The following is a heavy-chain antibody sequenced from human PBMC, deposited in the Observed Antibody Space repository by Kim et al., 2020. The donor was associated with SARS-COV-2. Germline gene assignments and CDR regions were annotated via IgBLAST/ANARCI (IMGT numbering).Heavy chain of an antibody. CDR2: IYHSGST. D-gene: IGHD3-16*01. V-gene: IGHV4-30-2*01. CDR3: ALSNRGTAAFDI. Sequence: SETLSLTCAVSGGSISSGGYSWSWIRQPPGKGLEWIGYIYHSGSTYYNPSLKSRVTISVDRSKNQFSLKLSSVTAADTAVYYCALSNRGTAAFDIWGQGTMVTVSS. J-gene: IGHJ3*02. CDR1: GGSISSGGYS.